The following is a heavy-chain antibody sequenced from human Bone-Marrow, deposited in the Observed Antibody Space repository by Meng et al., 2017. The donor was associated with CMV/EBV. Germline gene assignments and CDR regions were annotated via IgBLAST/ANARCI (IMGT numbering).Heavy chain of an antibody. CDR1: GYTFTSYG. Sequence: ASVKVSCKASGYTFTSYGISWVRQAPGQGLEWMGWISAYNGNTNYAQKFQGRVTMTRDTSTSTVYMELSSLRSEDTAVYYCAIHIPYGGFDYWGQGTLVTVSS. CDR2: ISAYNGNT. V-gene: IGHV1-18*01. D-gene: IGHD4/OR15-4a*01. J-gene: IGHJ4*02. CDR3: AIHIPYGGFDY.